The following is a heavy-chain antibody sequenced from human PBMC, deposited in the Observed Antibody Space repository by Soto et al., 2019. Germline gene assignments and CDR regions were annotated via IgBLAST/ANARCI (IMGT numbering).Heavy chain of an antibody. Sequence: EVRLVESGGALVPPGGSRKLPWEASEFTSRGNGLHGVRGAPGRGLVWVPHIDTDGSTGGTSYADSVKGRFTVSRDDSNDRLYLQMNDLRVEDTAVYYCARGRGTYYADSWGQGTLVTVSS. J-gene: IGHJ4*02. D-gene: IGHD1-26*01. CDR1: EFTSRGNG. CDR2: IDTDGSTGGT. V-gene: IGHV3-74*03. CDR3: ARGRGTYYADS.